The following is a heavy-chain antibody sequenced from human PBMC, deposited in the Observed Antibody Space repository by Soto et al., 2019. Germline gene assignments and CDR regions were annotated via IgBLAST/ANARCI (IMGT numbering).Heavy chain of an antibody. CDR3: AREIPYCSGGSCPRDYYGMDV. CDR2: INPNSGGT. J-gene: IGHJ6*02. D-gene: IGHD2-15*01. Sequence: ASVKVSCKASGYTFTGYYMHWVRQAPGQGLEWMGWINPNSGGTNYAQKFQGRFTISRDNSKNTLYLQMNSLRAEDTAVYYCAREIPYCSGGSCPRDYYGMDVWGQGTTVTVSS. CDR1: GYTFTGYY. V-gene: IGHV1-2*02.